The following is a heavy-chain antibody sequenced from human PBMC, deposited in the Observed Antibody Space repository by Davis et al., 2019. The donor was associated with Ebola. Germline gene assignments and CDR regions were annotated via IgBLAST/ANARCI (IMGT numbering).Heavy chain of an antibody. D-gene: IGHD4-11*01. V-gene: IGHV3-33*01. CDR2: IWYDGSNK. Sequence: GASLKISCAASGFTFSSYGMHWVRQAPGKGLEWVAVIWYDGSNKYYADSVKGRFTISRDNSKNTLYLQMNSLKTEDTAVYYCTVTTTLDDYWGQGTLVTVSS. CDR1: GFTFSSYG. J-gene: IGHJ4*02. CDR3: TVTTTLDDY.